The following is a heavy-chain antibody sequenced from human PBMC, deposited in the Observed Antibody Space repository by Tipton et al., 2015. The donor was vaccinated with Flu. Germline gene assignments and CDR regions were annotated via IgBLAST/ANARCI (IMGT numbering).Heavy chain of an antibody. CDR3: ARGHFELGF. CDR2: IYSSGIT. D-gene: IGHD1-26*01. J-gene: IGHJ2*01. Sequence: LRLSCTVSGGSLSSFYWTWIRQPAGKGLEWIGRIYSSGITKYNPSLKSRVTMSVDTSKNQFSLSLSSVTAADTAVYYCARGHFELGFWGRGTLVTVSS. CDR1: GGSLSSFY. V-gene: IGHV4-4*07.